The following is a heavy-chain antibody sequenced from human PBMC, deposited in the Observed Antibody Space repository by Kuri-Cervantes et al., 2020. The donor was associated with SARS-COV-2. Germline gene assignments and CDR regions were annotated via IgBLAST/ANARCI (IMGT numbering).Heavy chain of an antibody. D-gene: IGHD3-10*01. CDR3: ARVGITRVRGGNTRFDP. Sequence: SQTLSLTCAVSGGSISSGGYSWSWIRQPPGKGLEWIGYIYHSGSTYYNPSLKSRVAISVDTSKNLLSLKLSSVTAADTAVYYCARVGITRVRGGNTRFDPWGQGTLVTVSS. J-gene: IGHJ5*02. V-gene: IGHV4-30-2*05. CDR2: IYHSGST. CDR1: GGSISSGGYS.